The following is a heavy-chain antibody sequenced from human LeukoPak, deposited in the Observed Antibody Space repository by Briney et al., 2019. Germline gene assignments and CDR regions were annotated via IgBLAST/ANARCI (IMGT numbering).Heavy chain of an antibody. J-gene: IGHJ4*02. D-gene: IGHD1-26*01. CDR3: ARVWGAIDY. V-gene: IGHV1-8*01. CDR1: GYTFINYD. Sequence: ASVKVSCKTSGYTFINYDINWVRQATGQGLEWMGWMNPKSGNTGSAQRFQGRVTMTRDTSIGTAYMELSSLASEDTAVYYCARVWGAIDYWGQGTLVTVSS. CDR2: MNPKSGNT.